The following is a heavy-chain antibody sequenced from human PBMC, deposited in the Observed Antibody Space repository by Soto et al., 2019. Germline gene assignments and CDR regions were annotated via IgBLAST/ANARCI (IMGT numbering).Heavy chain of an antibody. Sequence: QVQLVESGGDLVKPGGSLRLSCAASGFPFSDYYMSWIRQAPGKGLEWVSSISSSSDTNYAQSVKGRFTISRDNAKNSLHLQMNSLRAEDTAMYYCARRRPTGYYNYWGKGTLVTVSA. J-gene: IGHJ4*02. CDR3: ARRRPTGYYNY. V-gene: IGHV3-11*05. CDR2: ISSSSDT. D-gene: IGHD3-9*01. CDR1: GFPFSDYY.